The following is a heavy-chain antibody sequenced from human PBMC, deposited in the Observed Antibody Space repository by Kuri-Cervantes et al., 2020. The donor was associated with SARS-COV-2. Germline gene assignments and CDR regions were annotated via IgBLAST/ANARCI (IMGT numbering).Heavy chain of an antibody. V-gene: IGHV3-21*01. CDR1: GFTFSSYS. J-gene: IGHJ6*02. Sequence: GESLKISCAASGFTFSSYSMNWVRQAPGKGLEWVSSISSSSFYIYYADSVKGRFTISRDNAENSLYLQMNSLRAEDTAVYYCARAGVKDIVATITSYYYYYGMDVWGQGTTVTVSS. D-gene: IGHD5-12*01. CDR3: ARAGVKDIVATITSYYYYYGMDV. CDR2: ISSSSFYI.